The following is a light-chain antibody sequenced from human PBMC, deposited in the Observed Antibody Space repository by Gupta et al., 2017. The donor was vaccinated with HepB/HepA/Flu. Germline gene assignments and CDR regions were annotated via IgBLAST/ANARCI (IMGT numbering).Light chain of an antibody. Sequence: SSALTQPPSVSVAPGKPATRTCGGNNIGSQRVHWLPHTSDQAPLLIIYYDSERNSAIPERFSAAKFGTTATVTISRVEAGEEADYYCQVKETSDNRGVFGGGTKLTVL. CDR1: NIGSQR. V-gene: IGLV3-21*01. CDR2: YDS. J-gene: IGLJ3*02. CDR3: QVKETSDNRGV.